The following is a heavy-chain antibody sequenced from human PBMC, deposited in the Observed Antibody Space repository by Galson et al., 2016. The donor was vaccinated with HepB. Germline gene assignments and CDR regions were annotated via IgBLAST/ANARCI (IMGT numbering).Heavy chain of an antibody. J-gene: IGHJ3*02. Sequence: SLRLSCAASGFTLRSYYMNWVRQAPGKGLEWVSCISSGSSYVYYADSVKGRFTISRDNAKNSLNTQMHSRRAEDTAVYYCARDRGMATILDAFDIWGQGTMVTVSS. CDR1: GFTLRSYY. D-gene: IGHD5-24*01. V-gene: IGHV3-21*01. CDR3: ARDRGMATILDAFDI. CDR2: ISSGSSYV.